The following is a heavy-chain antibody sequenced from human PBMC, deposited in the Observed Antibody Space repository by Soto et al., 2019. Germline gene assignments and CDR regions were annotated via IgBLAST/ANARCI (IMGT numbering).Heavy chain of an antibody. CDR3: AKDIWYYDSSGPFDY. V-gene: IGHV3-9*01. J-gene: IGHJ4*02. CDR1: GFTFDDYA. CDR2: ISWNSGSI. D-gene: IGHD3-22*01. Sequence: EVQLVESGGGLVQPGRSLRLSCAASGFTFDDYAMHWVRQAPGKGLEWVSGISWNSGSIGYADSVKGRFTISRDNAKNSLYLQMNSLRAEDTALYYCAKDIWYYDSSGPFDYWGQGTLVTVSS.